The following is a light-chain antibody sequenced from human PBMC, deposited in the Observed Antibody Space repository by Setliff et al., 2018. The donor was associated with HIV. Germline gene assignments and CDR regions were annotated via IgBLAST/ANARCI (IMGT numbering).Light chain of an antibody. CDR3: SSYTTSTTLV. Sequence: QSALTQPASVSGSPGQSITISCTGTSSDVGGYNYVSWYQQHPGKAPKLMIYEVSNRPSGVSNRFSGSKSGKTASLTISGLQAEDEAEYYRSSYTTSTTLVFGRGTKVTVL. CDR1: SSDVGGYNY. V-gene: IGLV2-14*01. J-gene: IGLJ3*02. CDR2: EVS.